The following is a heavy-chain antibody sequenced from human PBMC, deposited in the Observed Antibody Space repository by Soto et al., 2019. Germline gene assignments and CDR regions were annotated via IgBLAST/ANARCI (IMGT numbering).Heavy chain of an antibody. CDR2: IHTGGST. CDR3: ARGVNDDS. D-gene: IGHD1-1*01. V-gene: IGHV3-53*03. J-gene: IGHJ4*02. Sequence: VKLVESGGGLMQPGGSLRLSCAASGFSVGGNPMTWVRQPPGKGLEWVASIHTGGSTFYADSVKGRFTISRDNSKNTLYLQTSSLSVGDTAIYFCARGVNDDSWGQGTLVTVSS. CDR1: GFSVGGNP.